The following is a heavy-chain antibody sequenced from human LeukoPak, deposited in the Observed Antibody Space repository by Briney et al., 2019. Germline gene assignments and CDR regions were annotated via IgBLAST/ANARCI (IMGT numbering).Heavy chain of an antibody. V-gene: IGHV3-73*01. CDR1: GFTFSGSA. CDR3: TRPLVQLERPTLDA. CDR2: IRSKANSYAT. J-gene: IGHJ6*02. Sequence: GGSLRLSCAASGFTFSGSAMHWVRQASGKGLEWVGRIRSKANSYATAYAASVKGRFTISRDDSENTAYLQMNSLKTEDTAVYYCTRPLVQLERPTLDAWGQGTTVTVSS. D-gene: IGHD1-1*01.